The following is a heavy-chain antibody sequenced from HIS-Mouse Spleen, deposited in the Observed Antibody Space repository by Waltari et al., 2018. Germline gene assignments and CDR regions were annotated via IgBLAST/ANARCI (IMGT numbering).Heavy chain of an antibody. V-gene: IGHV3-30*18. CDR1: GFTFSSYG. D-gene: IGHD2-21*01. Sequence: QVQLVESGGGVVQPGRSLRLSCAASGFTFSSYGMHWVRQAPGKGLEWVAVISYDGSNKYYADSVKGRFTISRDNSKNTLYLQMNSLRAEDTAVYYCAKDHSSILFDYWGQGTLVTVSS. CDR3: AKDHSSILFDY. J-gene: IGHJ4*02. CDR2: ISYDGSNK.